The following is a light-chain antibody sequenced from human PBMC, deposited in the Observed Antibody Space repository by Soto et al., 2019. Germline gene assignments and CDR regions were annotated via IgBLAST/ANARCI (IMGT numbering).Light chain of an antibody. CDR1: SSDVGGYNY. J-gene: IGLJ2*01. Sequence: QSALTQPPSASGSPGQSVTISCTGTSSDVGGYNYVSWYQQHPGKAPKLMIYEVSKRPSGVPDRFSGSKSGNTASLTVSGLQAEDDDDYYCSSYAGSNTPVFGGGTKLTVL. V-gene: IGLV2-8*01. CDR2: EVS. CDR3: SSYAGSNTPV.